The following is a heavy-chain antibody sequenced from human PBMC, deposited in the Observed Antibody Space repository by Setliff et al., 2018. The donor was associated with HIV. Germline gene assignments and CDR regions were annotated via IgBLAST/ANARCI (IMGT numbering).Heavy chain of an antibody. V-gene: IGHV4-59*11. D-gene: IGHD3-22*01. J-gene: IGHJ4*02. CDR1: GASSSSHY. CDR3: ARGGPDYYDYPYFDS. Sequence: PSETLSLTCTVSGASSSSHYWSWIRQPPGKAPEWIGYVYNSGTTKYNPSLKSRVTISVDTSKNQFSLRLNSVTAADTAVYYCARGGPDYYDYPYFDSWGQGTLVTVSS. CDR2: VYNSGTT.